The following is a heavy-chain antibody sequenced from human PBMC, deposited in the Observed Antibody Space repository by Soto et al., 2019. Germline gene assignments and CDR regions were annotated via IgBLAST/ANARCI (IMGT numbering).Heavy chain of an antibody. D-gene: IGHD6-13*01. CDR3: ANSPYGSSWPLKGHFDY. CDR2: ISGSGGST. Sequence: GGSLRLSCAASGFTFSSYAMSWVRQAPGKGLEWVSAISGSGGSTYYADSVKGRFTISRDNSKNTLYLQMNSLRAEDTAVYYCANSPYGSSWPLKGHFDYWGQGTLVTVSS. V-gene: IGHV3-23*01. CDR1: GFTFSSYA. J-gene: IGHJ4*02.